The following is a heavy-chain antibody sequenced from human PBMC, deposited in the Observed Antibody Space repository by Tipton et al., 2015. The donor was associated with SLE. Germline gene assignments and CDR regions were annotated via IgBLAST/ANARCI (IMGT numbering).Heavy chain of an antibody. CDR1: GFTFSSYA. CDR3: AAAASSYYGMDV. D-gene: IGHD6-13*01. CDR2: ISSSGVST. J-gene: IGHJ6*02. Sequence: GSLRLSCAASGFTFSSYALTWVRQAPGKGLQWVTTISSSGVSTYYATSVKGRFTISRDDSKNTLFLQMNSLRAEDTALYFCAAAASSYYGMDVWGQGTTATVSS. V-gene: IGHV3-23*01.